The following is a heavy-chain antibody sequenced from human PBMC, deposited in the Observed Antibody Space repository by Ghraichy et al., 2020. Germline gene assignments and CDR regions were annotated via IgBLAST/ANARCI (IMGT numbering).Heavy chain of an antibody. CDR1: GFTFSGYW. Sequence: GESLNISCAASGFTFSGYWMSWVRQAPGKGLEWVANIKQDGSEKYYVDPVKGRFTISRDNAENSLFLQMNSLRAEDTALYYCARYPPDYWGQGTLVTVSS. V-gene: IGHV3-7*01. CDR3: ARYPPDY. CDR2: IKQDGSEK. J-gene: IGHJ4*02.